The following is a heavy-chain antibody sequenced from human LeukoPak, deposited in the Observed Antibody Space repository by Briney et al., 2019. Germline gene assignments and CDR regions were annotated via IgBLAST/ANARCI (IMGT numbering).Heavy chain of an antibody. V-gene: IGHV1-18*01. CDR2: GSTYNGDT. Sequence: ASVKVSCKASGYTFTNFGIGWVRQAPGQGLEWMGWGSTYNGDTNYAQKFQGRVTMTTDTSTNTAYMELTSLTSDDTAVYFCARDYSILTCWIRADYCGQGTLVTVSS. CDR3: ARDYSILTCWIRADY. CDR1: GYTFTNFG. J-gene: IGHJ4*02. D-gene: IGHD3-9*01.